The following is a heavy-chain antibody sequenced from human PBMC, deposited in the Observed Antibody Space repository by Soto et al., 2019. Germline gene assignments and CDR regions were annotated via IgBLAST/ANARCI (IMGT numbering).Heavy chain of an antibody. D-gene: IGHD3-10*01. V-gene: IGHV4-30-2*01. CDR1: GDSISSGGYS. CDR3: ARGYGSGSRPFDY. Sequence: SETLSLTCAVSGDSISSGGYSWSWIRQPPGKGLEWIGYIQHSVSTYYNPSLKSRVTISVDRSKNQFSLELTSVTAADTAVYYCARGYGSGSRPFDYWGQGTLVTVSS. CDR2: IQHSVST. J-gene: IGHJ4*02.